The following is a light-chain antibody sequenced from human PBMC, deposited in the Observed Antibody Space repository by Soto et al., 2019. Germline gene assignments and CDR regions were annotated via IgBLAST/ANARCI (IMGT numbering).Light chain of an antibody. Sequence: QSVLTQPPSVSGAPGQRVTVSCTGNSSNIDSVYDVHWYQQLSGSPPTLLISVNTNRPSGVPDRFSGSKSGASASLVIAGLQADDEGTYFCQSYDSSLSAWVFGGGTKLTVL. CDR3: QSYDSSLSAWV. CDR1: SSNIDSVYD. CDR2: VNT. V-gene: IGLV1-40*03. J-gene: IGLJ3*02.